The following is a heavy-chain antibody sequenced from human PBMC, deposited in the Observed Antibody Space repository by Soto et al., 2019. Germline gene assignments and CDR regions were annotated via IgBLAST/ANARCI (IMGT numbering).Heavy chain of an antibody. CDR1: GFTFDDYA. J-gene: IGHJ6*03. CDR3: AKGPHGDYYYYYMDV. V-gene: IGHV3-9*01. CDR2: ISWNSGSI. D-gene: IGHD4-17*01. Sequence: EVQLVESGGGLVQPGRSLRLSCAASGFTFDDYAMHWVRQAPGKGLEWVSGISWNSGSIGYADSVKGRFTISRDNAKNSLYLQMNSLRAEDTALYYCAKGPHGDYYYYYMDVWGKGTTVTVSS.